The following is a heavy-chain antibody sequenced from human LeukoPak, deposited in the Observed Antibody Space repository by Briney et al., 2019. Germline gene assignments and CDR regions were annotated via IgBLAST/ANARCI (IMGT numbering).Heavy chain of an antibody. V-gene: IGHV3-30*02. CDR3: AKDRAVRDSSRYYYMDV. Sequence: GSPRLSCAASGFTFSSYGMHWVRQAPGKGLEWVAFIRYDGSNKYYADSVKGRFTISRDNSKNTLYLQMNSLRAEDTAVYYCAKDRAVRDSSRYYYMDVWGKGTTVTISS. CDR1: GFTFSSYG. J-gene: IGHJ6*03. CDR2: IRYDGSNK. D-gene: IGHD3-10*01.